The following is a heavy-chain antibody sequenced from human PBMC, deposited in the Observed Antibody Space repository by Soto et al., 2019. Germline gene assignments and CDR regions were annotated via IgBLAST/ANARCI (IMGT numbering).Heavy chain of an antibody. D-gene: IGHD6-6*01. CDR2: ISAYNGNT. Sequence: ASVKVSCKASGYTFTSYGISWVRQAPGQGLEWMGWISAYNGNTNYAQKLRGRVNMTTDTSTSTAYMELRSLRSDDTAVYYCARDGYSSSYWGYGRDVWGQGTTVTVSS. CDR3: ARDGYSSSYWGYGRDV. J-gene: IGHJ6*02. CDR1: GYTFTSYG. V-gene: IGHV1-18*01.